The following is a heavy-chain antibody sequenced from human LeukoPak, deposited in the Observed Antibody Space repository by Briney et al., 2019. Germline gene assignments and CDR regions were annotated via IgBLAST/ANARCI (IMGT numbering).Heavy chain of an antibody. V-gene: IGHV3-7*01. CDR2: IKQDGSEK. D-gene: IGHD3-9*01. CDR1: GFMFNSYC. Sequence: GGSLRLSCVVSGFMFNSYCMTWVRQAPGKGLEWVANIKQDGSEKYYVDSVKGRFTISRDNAKNSLYLQMNSLRDEDTAVYYCARGILTSVDYFDYWGQGTLVTVSS. J-gene: IGHJ4*02. CDR3: ARGILTSVDYFDY.